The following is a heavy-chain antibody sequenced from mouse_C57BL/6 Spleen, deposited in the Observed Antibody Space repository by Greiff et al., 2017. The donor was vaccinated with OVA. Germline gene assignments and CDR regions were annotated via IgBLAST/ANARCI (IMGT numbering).Heavy chain of an antibody. Sequence: DVQLVESEGGLVQPGSSMKLSCTASGFTFSDYYMAWVRQVPEKGLEWVANINYDGSSTYYLDSLKSRFIISRDNAKNILYLQMSSLKSEDTATYYCARGGLRGYFDVWGTGTTVTVSS. CDR1: GFTFSDYY. J-gene: IGHJ1*03. CDR2: INYDGSST. D-gene: IGHD2-2*01. CDR3: ARGGLRGYFDV. V-gene: IGHV5-16*01.